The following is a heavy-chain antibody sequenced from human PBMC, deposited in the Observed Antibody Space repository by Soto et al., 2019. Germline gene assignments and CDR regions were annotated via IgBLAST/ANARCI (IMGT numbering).Heavy chain of an antibody. CDR3: ARDPNKAGSYYYYGMDA. V-gene: IGHV4-4*07. CDR1: GGSISSYY. Sequence: SETLSLTCTVSGGSISSYYWSWIRQPAGKGLEWIGRIYTSGSTNYNPSLKSRVTMSVDTSKNQFSLKLSSVTAADTAVYYCARDPNKAGSYYYYGMDAWGQGTTVTVSS. J-gene: IGHJ6*02. D-gene: IGHD2-15*01. CDR2: IYTSGST.